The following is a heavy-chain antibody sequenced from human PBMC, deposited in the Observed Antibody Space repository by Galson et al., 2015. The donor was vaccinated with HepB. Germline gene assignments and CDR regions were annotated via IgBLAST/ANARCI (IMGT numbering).Heavy chain of an antibody. CDR3: ARDLGLLAARPTDAFDI. CDR1: GFTFSDYY. D-gene: IGHD6-6*01. CDR2: ISSSGSTI. Sequence: SLRLSCAASGFTFSDYYMSWIRQAPGKGLEWVSYISSSGSTIYYADSVKGRFTISRDNAKNSLYLQMNSLRAEDTAVYYCARDLGLLAARPTDAFDIWGQGTMVTVSS. J-gene: IGHJ3*02. V-gene: IGHV3-11*01.